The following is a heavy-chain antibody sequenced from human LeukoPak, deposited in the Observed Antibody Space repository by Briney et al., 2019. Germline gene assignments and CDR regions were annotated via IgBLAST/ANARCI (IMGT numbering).Heavy chain of an antibody. J-gene: IGHJ6*03. V-gene: IGHV3-7*01. D-gene: IGHD2-2*01. CDR1: GFTFNSYW. Sequence: PGGSLRLSCAASGFTFNSYWMSWVRQGRGKGLEWVANIKQDGSEKYNADSVKGRFTISRDNAKNSLYLQMNSLRAEDTAMYYCARLYCSSTSCYYYYYYMDVWGKGTTVTVSS. CDR3: ARLYCSSTSCYYYYYYMDV. CDR2: IKQDGSEK.